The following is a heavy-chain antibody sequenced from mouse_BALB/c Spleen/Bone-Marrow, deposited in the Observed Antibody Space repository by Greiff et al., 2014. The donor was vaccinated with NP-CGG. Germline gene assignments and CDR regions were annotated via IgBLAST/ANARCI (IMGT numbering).Heavy chain of an antibody. CDR3: TREDYGNYVFPY. CDR1: GYTFTSHW. J-gene: IGHJ3*01. CDR2: IYPGSGST. Sequence: LQQSGSELVRPGASVRLSCKASGYTFTSHWMHWVKQRPGQGLEWIGNIYPGSGSTNYDEKFKSKATLTVDTSSGTAYMQLSSLTSEDSAVYYCTREDYGNYVFPYWGQGTLVTVSA. V-gene: IGHV1S22*01. D-gene: IGHD2-1*01.